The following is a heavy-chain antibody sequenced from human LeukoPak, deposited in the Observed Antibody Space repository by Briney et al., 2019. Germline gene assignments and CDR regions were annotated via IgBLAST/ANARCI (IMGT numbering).Heavy chain of an antibody. J-gene: IGHJ4*02. V-gene: IGHV4-61*02. CDR1: GGSISSGSYY. CDR3: MRHEEEDGYNAKPFDF. Sequence: PSETLSLTCTVSGGSISSGSYYWNWIRQPAGKGLEWIGRIYTSGSTNYNPSLKSRVTISVDTSKNQFSLRLSSVTAADTAVYFCMRHEEEDGYNAKPFDFWGQGTLVTVSS. D-gene: IGHD5-24*01. CDR2: IYTSGST.